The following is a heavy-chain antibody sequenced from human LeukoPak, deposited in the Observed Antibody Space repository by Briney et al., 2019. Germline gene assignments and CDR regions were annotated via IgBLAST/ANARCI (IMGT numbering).Heavy chain of an antibody. CDR2: IKEDGGEK. Sequence: GGSLRLSCAASGFTFSRYWMTWFRQAPGKGLEWVANIKEDGGEKYYVASVRGRFTISRDNAKSSLFLQMNSLRAEDTAVYYCAREGILRVFDIWGQGTSHRLF. D-gene: IGHD3-3*01. J-gene: IGHJ3*02. CDR1: GFTFSRYW. CDR3: AREGILRVFDI. V-gene: IGHV3-7*01.